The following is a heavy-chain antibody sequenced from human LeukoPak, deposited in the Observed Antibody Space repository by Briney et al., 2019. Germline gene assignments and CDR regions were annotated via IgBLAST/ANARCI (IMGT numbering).Heavy chain of an antibody. CDR3: ARCRRHSSGYYYLFDY. V-gene: IGHV1-69*13. CDR2: IIPIFGTA. J-gene: IGHJ4*02. CDR1: GGTFSSYA. Sequence: SVKVSCKASGGTFSSYAISWVRQAPGQGLEWMGGIIPIFGTANYAQKFQGRVTITADESTSTAYMELNSLRSEDTAVYYCARCRRHSSGYYYLFDYWGQGTLVTVSS. D-gene: IGHD3-22*01.